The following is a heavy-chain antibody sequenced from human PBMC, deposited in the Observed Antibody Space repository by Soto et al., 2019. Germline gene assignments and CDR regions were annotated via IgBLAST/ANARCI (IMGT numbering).Heavy chain of an antibody. CDR3: ARGGDILGYCSGGSCYDMT. J-gene: IGHJ5*02. CDR1: GGSFSGYY. D-gene: IGHD2-15*01. CDR2: INHSGST. Sequence: SETLFLTCAVYGGSFSGYYWSWIRKPPGKGLEWIGEINHSGSTNYNPSLKSRVTISVDTSKNQFSLKLSSVTAADTAVYYCARGGDILGYCSGGSCYDMTWGQGTLVTVSS. V-gene: IGHV4-34*01.